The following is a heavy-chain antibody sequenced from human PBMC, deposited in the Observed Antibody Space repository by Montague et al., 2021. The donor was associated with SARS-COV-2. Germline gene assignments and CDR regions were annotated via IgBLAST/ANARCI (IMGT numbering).Heavy chain of an antibody. V-gene: IGHV4-34*01. CDR1: GGSFSGCN. CDR2: INHSGST. J-gene: IGHJ4*02. CDR3: ASGSDSGYAFDY. Sequence: SETLSLTCAVYGGSFSGCNWSWIRQPPGKGLELIGEINHSGSTNYNPSLKSRVTISVDTSKNQFSLKLSSVTAADTAVYYCASGSDSGYAFDYWGQGTLVTVSS. D-gene: IGHD2-2*01.